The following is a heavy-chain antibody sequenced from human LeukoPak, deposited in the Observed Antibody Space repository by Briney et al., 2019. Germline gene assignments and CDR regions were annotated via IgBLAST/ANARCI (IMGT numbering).Heavy chain of an antibody. CDR2: ISVYNGNT. V-gene: IGHV1-18*01. CDR3: ARGRDGSPDY. J-gene: IGHJ4*02. D-gene: IGHD3-10*01. CDR1: GYRFNNYA. Sequence: ASVKVSCKASGYRFNNYAINWVRQAPGQGLEWMGWISVYNGNTKYGRKFQGRVTMTTDTSTSTAYMELRSLRSDDTAVYYCARGRDGSPDYWGQGTLVTVSS.